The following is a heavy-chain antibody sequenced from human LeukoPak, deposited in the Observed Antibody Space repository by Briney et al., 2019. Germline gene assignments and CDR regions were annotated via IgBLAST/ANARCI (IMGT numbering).Heavy chain of an antibody. CDR1: GFTFSSYS. CDR3: ARRGAITISYFDY. V-gene: IGHV3-21*01. CDR2: ISSSSSYI. Sequence: GGPLRLSCAASGFTFSSYSMNWVRQAPGKGLKWVSSISSSSSYIYYADSVKGRFTISRDNAKNSLYLQMNSLRAEDTAVYYCARRGAITISYFDYWGQGTLVTVSS. J-gene: IGHJ4*02. D-gene: IGHD1-20*01.